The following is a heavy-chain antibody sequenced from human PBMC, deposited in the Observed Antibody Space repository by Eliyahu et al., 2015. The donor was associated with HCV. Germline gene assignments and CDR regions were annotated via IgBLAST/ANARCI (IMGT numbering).Heavy chain of an antibody. Sequence: EVPLVESGGGLVQPGGSLRLSCAASGFTFSSYSMSWVRQAPGKGLEWVAXIKEDGSEKYYVDSVRGRFTISRDNTKNSLYLQMNSLRVEDTAVYHCARGKNNFRCWGLGTLVTVSS. V-gene: IGHV3-7*01. CDR2: IKEDGSEK. CDR3: ARGKNNFRC. D-gene: IGHD1-20*01. CDR1: GFTFSSYS. J-gene: IGHJ4*02.